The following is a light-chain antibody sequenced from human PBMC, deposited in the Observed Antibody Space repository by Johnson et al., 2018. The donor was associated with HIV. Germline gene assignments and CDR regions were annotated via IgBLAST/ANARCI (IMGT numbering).Light chain of an antibody. CDR3: GTWASSLNADV. Sequence: QSVLTQPPSVSAAPGQKVTISCSGSSSNIGNNYVSWYQQVPGTAPRLVIYDTIKRHSGIPDRFSGSKSGTSATLGITGLQTGDEADYYCGTWASSLNADVFGAATKVAVL. CDR2: DTI. J-gene: IGLJ1*01. V-gene: IGLV1-51*01. CDR1: SSNIGNNY.